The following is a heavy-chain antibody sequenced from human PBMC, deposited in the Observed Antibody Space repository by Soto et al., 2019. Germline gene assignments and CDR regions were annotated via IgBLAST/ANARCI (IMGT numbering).Heavy chain of an antibody. D-gene: IGHD6-13*01. CDR1: GFTFSGSA. Sequence: EVQLVESGGGLVQPGGSLKLSCAASGFTFSGSAMHWVRQASGKGLEWVGRIRSKANSYATAYAASVKGRFTISRDDSKNAADLQMNTRKTADTAVYYCTSSSWYSVIDYYGMGVWGQGNTVTV. J-gene: IGHJ6*02. CDR3: TSSSWYSVIDYYGMGV. V-gene: IGHV3-73*02. CDR2: IRSKANSYAT.